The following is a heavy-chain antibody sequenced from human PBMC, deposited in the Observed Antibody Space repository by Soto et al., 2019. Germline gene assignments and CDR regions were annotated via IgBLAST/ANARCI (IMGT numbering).Heavy chain of an antibody. CDR1: GYTFTGYY. V-gene: IGHV1-2*04. J-gene: IGHJ6*02. CDR3: AREGLVGAIPFYYYYGMDV. D-gene: IGHD1-26*01. CDR2: INPNSGGT. Sequence: GASVKVSCKASGYTFTGYYMHWVRQAPGQGLEWMGWINPNSGGTNYAQKFQGWVTMTRDTSISTAYMELSRLRSDDTAVYYCAREGLVGAIPFYYYYGMDVWGQGTTVTVSS.